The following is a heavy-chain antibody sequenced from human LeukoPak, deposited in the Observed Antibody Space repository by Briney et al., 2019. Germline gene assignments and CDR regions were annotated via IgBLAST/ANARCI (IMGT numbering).Heavy chain of an antibody. J-gene: IGHJ4*02. CDR2: INPNSGGT. D-gene: IGHD6-19*01. CDR3: ARRLAVAGSHFDY. CDR1: GYTFTSYA. V-gene: IGHV1-2*02. Sequence: ASVKVSCKASGYTFTSYAMNWVRQAPGQGLEWMGWINPNSGGTNYAQKFQGRVTMTRDTSISTAYMELSRLRSDDTAVYYCARRLAVAGSHFDYWGQGTLVTVSS.